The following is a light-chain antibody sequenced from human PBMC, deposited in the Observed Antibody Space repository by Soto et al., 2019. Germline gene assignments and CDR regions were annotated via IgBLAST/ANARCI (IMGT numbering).Light chain of an antibody. J-gene: IGLJ2*01. CDR1: SSDVGSYNL. CDR2: EVT. CDR3: CSYAGSGTLI. V-gene: IGLV2-23*02. Sequence: QSALTQPASVSGSPGQSITISCTGTSSDVGSYNLVSWYQQHPGEVPKLMIYEVTKRPSGVSNRFSDSKSGNTASLTVSGLQAEDEADYYCCSYAGSGTLILGGGTKLTVL.